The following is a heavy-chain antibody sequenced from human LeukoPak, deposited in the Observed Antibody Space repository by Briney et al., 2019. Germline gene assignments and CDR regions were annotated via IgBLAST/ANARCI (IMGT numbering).Heavy chain of an antibody. V-gene: IGHV3-23*01. CDR3: AKEIFGVARAPLYYFDY. CDR2: ISGSGGST. Sequence: GGSLRPSCAASGFTFSSYAMSWVRQAPGKGLEWVSAISGSGGSTYYADSVKGRFTISRDNSKNTLYLQMNSLRAEDTTVYYCAKEIFGVARAPLYYFDYWGQGTLVTVSS. CDR1: GFTFSSYA. D-gene: IGHD3-3*01. J-gene: IGHJ4*02.